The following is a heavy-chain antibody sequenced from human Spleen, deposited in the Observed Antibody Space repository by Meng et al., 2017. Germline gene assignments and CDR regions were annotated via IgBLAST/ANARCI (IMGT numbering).Heavy chain of an antibody. CDR3: ARDYWGSLDY. V-gene: IGHV4-61*08. J-gene: IGHJ4*02. CDR1: GGSVRSSDYQ. CDR2: AST. Sequence: QVQLTESGPGRLRPSVTLSLICTVSGGSVRSSDYQWSWIRQPPGKGLEWIGFASTNYNPSLKSRLTISLDTSKNQFSLKLTSVTAADTAVYYCARDYWGSLDYWGQGILVTVSS. D-gene: IGHD7-27*01.